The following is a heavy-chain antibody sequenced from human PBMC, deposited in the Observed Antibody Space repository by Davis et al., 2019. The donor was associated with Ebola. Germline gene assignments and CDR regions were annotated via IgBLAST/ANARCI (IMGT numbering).Heavy chain of an antibody. CDR3: TKDFDYVNGY. Sequence: GESLKISCAASGFTFSGSAMHWVRQASGKGLEWVGRIRSKANSYATGYAASVKGRFTISRDNSKNTLYLQLNSLTAEDTAVYYCTKDFDYVNGYWGQGTLVTVSS. V-gene: IGHV3-73*01. J-gene: IGHJ4*02. CDR1: GFTFSGSA. CDR2: IRSKANSYAT. D-gene: IGHD4-17*01.